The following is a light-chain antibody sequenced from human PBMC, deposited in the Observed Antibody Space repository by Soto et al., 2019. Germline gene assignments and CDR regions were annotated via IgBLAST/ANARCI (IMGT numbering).Light chain of an antibody. CDR2: GAS. J-gene: IGKJ1*01. CDR1: QSVSSNY. V-gene: IGKV3-20*01. Sequence: EIVLTQSPGTLSLSPGERATLSCRASQSVSSNYLAWYQQKPGQAPRLLIYGASSRATGIPDRFSGSGSGTDFTLNITRLEPEDFAVYYCHQYDNSPWTFGQGTKVEIK. CDR3: HQYDNSPWT.